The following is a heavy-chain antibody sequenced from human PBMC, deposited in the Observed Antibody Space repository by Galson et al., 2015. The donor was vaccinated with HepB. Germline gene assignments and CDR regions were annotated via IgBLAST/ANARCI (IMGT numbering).Heavy chain of an antibody. CDR3: AKDRYYDFWSGQKNYYYYYMDV. J-gene: IGHJ6*03. CDR1: GFTFSSYA. V-gene: IGHV3-23*01. CDR2: ISGSGGST. Sequence: SLRLSCAASGFTFSSYAMSWVRQAPGKGLEWVSAISGSGGSTYYADSVKGRFTISRDNSKNTLYLQMNSLRAEDTAVYYCAKDRYYDFWSGQKNYYYYYMDVWGKGTTVTVSS. D-gene: IGHD3-3*01.